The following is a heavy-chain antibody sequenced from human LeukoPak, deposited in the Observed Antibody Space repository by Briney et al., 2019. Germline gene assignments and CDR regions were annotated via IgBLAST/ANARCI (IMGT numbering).Heavy chain of an antibody. D-gene: IGHD3-22*01. Sequence: GGSLRLSCAAPGFSFDDYAIHCVRQAPGKGLEWVSLISGDGGSTFYADSVKGRFTISRDNSKNSLYLQMSSLRSEDTALYYCARESDSSGWCDSWGQGTLVTVSS. CDR2: ISGDGGST. CDR1: GFSFDDYA. CDR3: ARESDSSGWCDS. V-gene: IGHV3-43*02. J-gene: IGHJ5*01.